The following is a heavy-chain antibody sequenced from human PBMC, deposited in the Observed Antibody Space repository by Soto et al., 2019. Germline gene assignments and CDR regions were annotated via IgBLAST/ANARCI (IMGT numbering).Heavy chain of an antibody. CDR2: ISDSGSNT. CDR3: AKRSANYYFDY. J-gene: IGHJ4*02. CDR1: GFTFRSYA. D-gene: IGHD3-3*01. Sequence: GGSLRLSFAASGFTFRSYASSGVRQAPGKGLEWVSVISDSGSNTFYADSVKGRFSISRDNSKNTLYLQMNSLRAEDTAIYYCAKRSANYYFDYWGQGT. V-gene: IGHV3-23*01.